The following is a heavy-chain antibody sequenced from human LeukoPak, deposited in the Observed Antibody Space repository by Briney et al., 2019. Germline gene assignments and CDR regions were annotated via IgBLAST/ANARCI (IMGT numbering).Heavy chain of an antibody. J-gene: IGHJ6*03. CDR1: GYSISSGYY. CDR3: ARDSPPITIFGVVYYYYYMDV. CDR2: IYQSGST. D-gene: IGHD3-3*01. V-gene: IGHV4-38-2*02. Sequence: SETLSLTCAVSGYSISSGYYWGWIRQPPGKGLEWIGTIYQSGSTYYNPSLKSRVTLSVDTSKNQFSLKLSSVTAADTAVYYCARDSPPITIFGVVYYYYYMDVWGKGTTVTVSS.